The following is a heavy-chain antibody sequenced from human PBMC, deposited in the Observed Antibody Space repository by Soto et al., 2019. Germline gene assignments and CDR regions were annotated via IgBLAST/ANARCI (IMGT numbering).Heavy chain of an antibody. V-gene: IGHV4-4*02. CDR1: GGSISNTDW. CDR3: ARDRQFYDKNWAFDM. CDR2: IYHGGDI. J-gene: IGHJ3*02. Sequence: SETLSLTCAVTGGSISNTDWWNWVRQPPGKGLEWIGEIYHGGDINYNPSLRSRLTISLDKSKNQFSLTLTSVTAADTAVYFCARDRQFYDKNWAFDMWGPGTMVTVSS. D-gene: IGHD1-1*01.